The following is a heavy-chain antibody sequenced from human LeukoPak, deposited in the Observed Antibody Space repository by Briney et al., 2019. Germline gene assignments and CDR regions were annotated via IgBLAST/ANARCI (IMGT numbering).Heavy chain of an antibody. Sequence: ASVKVSCKASGYTFTSYYMHWVRQAPGQGLEWMGIINPSGGSTSYAQKFQGRVTMTRDTSTSTVYMELSSLRSEDTAVYYCAREAGTVTTPTVHYGMDVWAKGPRSPSP. V-gene: IGHV1-46*01. CDR3: AREAGTVTTPTVHYGMDV. D-gene: IGHD4-11*01. CDR1: GYTFTSYY. CDR2: INPSGGST. J-gene: IGHJ6*02.